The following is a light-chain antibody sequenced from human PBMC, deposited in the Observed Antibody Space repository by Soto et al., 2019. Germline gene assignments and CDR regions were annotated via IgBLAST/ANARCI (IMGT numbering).Light chain of an antibody. Sequence: EIVLTQSPATLSLSPGERATLSCRASQSIRSSLAWYQQKPGQAPRLLIYDASSRATGIPARFSGSGSGTDFTLTISSLEPEDFAVYYCQQRSNWPWTFGQGTKVEVK. V-gene: IGKV3-11*01. J-gene: IGKJ1*01. CDR2: DAS. CDR3: QQRSNWPWT. CDR1: QSIRSS.